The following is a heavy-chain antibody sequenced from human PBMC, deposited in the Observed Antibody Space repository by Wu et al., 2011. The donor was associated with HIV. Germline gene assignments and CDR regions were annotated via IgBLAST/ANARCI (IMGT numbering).Heavy chain of an antibody. Sequence: SVKVSCEAFWFTRLPAMVSAGCDRPPGQGLEWMGWISVNNDKKYAQKFQGRVTMTTDTSTNTAYMELRSLRSEDTAIYYCARHLDITVTTVGWFDPWGQGTLVTVSS. D-gene: IGHD4-17*01. J-gene: IGHJ5*02. CDR1: FTRLPAMV. CDR3: ARHLDITVTTVGWFDP. V-gene: IGHV1-18*01. CDR2: ISVNNDK.